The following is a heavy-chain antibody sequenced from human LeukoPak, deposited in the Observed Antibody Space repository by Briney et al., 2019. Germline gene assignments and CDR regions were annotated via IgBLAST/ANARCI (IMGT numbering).Heavy chain of an antibody. Sequence: GGSLRLSCAASGFTFSSYSMNWVRQAPGKGLEWVSSISSSSSSYIYYADSVKGRFTISRDNAKNSLYLQMNSLRAEDTAVYYCARAGTNSEKYYFYYWGQGTLVTVSS. V-gene: IGHV3-21*01. CDR2: ISSSSSSYI. CDR3: ARAGTNSEKYYFYY. J-gene: IGHJ4*02. D-gene: IGHD1-14*01. CDR1: GFTFSSYS.